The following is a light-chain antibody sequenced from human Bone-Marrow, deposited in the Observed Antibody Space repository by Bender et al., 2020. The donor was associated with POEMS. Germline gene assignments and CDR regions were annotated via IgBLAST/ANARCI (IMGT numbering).Light chain of an antibody. J-gene: IGLJ2*01. CDR2: EDH. CDR1: KLGDEY. CDR3: LAWDSTTAV. V-gene: IGLV3-1*01. Sequence: SFELTQPPSVSVSPGQTASITCSGDKLGDEYASWYQQKPGQSPVLVIFEDHKRPSGIPERFSGSNSGNTATLTISGTQAMDEADYYCLAWDSTTAVFGGGTKLTVL.